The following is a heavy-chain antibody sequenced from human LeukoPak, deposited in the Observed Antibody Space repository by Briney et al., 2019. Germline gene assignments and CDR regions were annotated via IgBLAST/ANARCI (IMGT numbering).Heavy chain of an antibody. CDR3: ARDQTPFV. V-gene: IGHV3-7*01. CDR2: IKQDGSEK. CDR1: GFTLSSYW. J-gene: IGHJ4*02. Sequence: QSGGSLRLSCAASGFTLSSYWMTWVRQAPGKGLEWVANIKQDGSEKYYVDSVRGRFTISRDNAKNSLYLQMDSLRAEDTAVYYCARDQTPFVWGQGTLVTVSS.